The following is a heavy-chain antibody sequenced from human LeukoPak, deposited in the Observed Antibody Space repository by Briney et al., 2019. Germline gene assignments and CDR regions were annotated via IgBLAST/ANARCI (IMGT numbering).Heavy chain of an antibody. J-gene: IGHJ4*02. CDR1: GFTFSSFG. CDR3: VRGVGVSRFNYLDS. Sequence: PGRSLTLSCAASGFTFSSFGMHWVRQARGKGLEWVAVIWYDASNKYYADSVKGRFTISRDNSKNTLYLQMNSLRDDDTAVYYCVRGVGVSRFNYLDSWGQGTLVIVSS. V-gene: IGHV3-33*01. CDR2: IWYDASNK. D-gene: IGHD6-13*01.